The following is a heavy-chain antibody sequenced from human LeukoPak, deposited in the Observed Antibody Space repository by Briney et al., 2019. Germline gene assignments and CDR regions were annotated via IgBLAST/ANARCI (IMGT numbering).Heavy chain of an antibody. CDR1: GFIFRRYA. J-gene: IGHJ4*02. CDR3: ARDDSDVCVAATISREGDYFDY. V-gene: IGHV3-30*04. CDR2: IAFDGNKK. D-gene: IGHD5-12*01. Sequence: GGSLRLSCAASGFIFRRYAMHWVRQAPGKGLEWVAVIAFDGNKKYYADSVKGRFTISRDNSKNTLYLQMNSLRDEDTAVYYCARDDSDVCVAATISREGDYFDYWGQGTLVTVSS.